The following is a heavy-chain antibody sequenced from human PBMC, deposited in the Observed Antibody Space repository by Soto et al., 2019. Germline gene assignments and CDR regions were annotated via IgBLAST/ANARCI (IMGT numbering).Heavy chain of an antibody. D-gene: IGHD6-13*01. CDR3: ARGEVIIAAGYDY. CDR1: GGSISSSSYY. V-gene: IGHV4-39*01. CDR2: IYYSGST. J-gene: IGHJ4*02. Sequence: QLQLQESGPGLVKPSETLSLTCTVSGGSISSSSYYWGWIRQPPGKGLEWIGSIYYSGSTYYNPSLKSRVTISVDTSKNQFSLKLSSVTAADTAVYYCARGEVIIAAGYDYWGQGTLVTVSS.